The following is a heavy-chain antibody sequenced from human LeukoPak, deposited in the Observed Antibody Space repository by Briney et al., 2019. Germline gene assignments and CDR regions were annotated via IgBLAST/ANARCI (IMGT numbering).Heavy chain of an antibody. V-gene: IGHV3-73*01. Sequence: GGSLKLSCAASGFTFSGSAMHWVRQASGEGLEWVGRIRSKANNYATAYAASVKGRFTISRDDSKNTAFLQMNSLISEDTAVYYCTRVGPGGNSDYWGQGTLVTVSS. J-gene: IGHJ4*02. D-gene: IGHD4-23*01. CDR1: GFTFSGSA. CDR2: IRSKANNYAT. CDR3: TRVGPGGNSDY.